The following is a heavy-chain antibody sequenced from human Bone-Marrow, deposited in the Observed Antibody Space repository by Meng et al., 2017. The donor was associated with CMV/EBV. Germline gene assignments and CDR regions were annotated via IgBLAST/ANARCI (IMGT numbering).Heavy chain of an antibody. Sequence: RSLRLSCAAYGFVFSKYPMHWIRQAPGKGLEWVAVISNDGFKRYYGDSVKGRFSISRDNSNDVLYLQMNSLRVEDTAMYYCARGPLWGQGTLVTVSS. CDR1: GFVFSKYP. J-gene: IGHJ4*02. CDR2: ISNDGFKR. CDR3: ARGPL. V-gene: IGHV3-30*04.